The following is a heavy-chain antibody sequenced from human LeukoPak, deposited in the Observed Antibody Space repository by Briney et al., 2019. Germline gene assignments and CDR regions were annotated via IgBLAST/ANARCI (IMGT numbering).Heavy chain of an antibody. V-gene: IGHV4-34*01. CDR3: ARPRYCSGGSCYGNWFDP. Sequence: PSETLSLTCAVYGGSFSGYYWSWIRQPPGKGLEWIGEINHSGSTNCNPSLKSRVTISVDTSKNRFSLKLTSVTAADTAVYYCARPRYCSGGSCYGNWFDPWGQGSLVTVSS. CDR2: INHSGST. D-gene: IGHD2-15*01. J-gene: IGHJ5*02. CDR1: GGSFSGYY.